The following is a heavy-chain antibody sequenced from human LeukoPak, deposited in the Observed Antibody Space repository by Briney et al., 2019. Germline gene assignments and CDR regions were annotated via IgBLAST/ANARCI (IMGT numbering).Heavy chain of an antibody. CDR3: ARYPYYDSSGYYRDDAFDI. CDR1: GGTFSSYA. Sequence: ASVKVSCKASGGTFSSYAISWVRQAPGQGLEWMGRIIPIFGTANYAQKFQGRVTITTDESTSTAYMELSSLGSEDTAVYYCARYPYYDSSGYYRDDAFDIWGQGTMVTVSS. D-gene: IGHD3-22*01. V-gene: IGHV1-69*05. J-gene: IGHJ3*02. CDR2: IIPIFGTA.